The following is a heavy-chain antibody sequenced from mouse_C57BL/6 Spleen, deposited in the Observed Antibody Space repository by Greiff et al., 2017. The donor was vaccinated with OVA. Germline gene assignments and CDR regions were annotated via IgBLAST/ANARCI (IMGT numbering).Heavy chain of an antibody. D-gene: IGHD2-3*01. V-gene: IGHV1-76*01. Sequence: QVQLQQSGAELVRPGASVKLSCKASGYTFTDYYINWVKQRPGQGLEWIARIYPGSGNTYYNEKFKGKATLTAEKSSSTAYMQLSSLTSEDSAVYFCARDDGYYVGFFDYWGQGTTLTVSS. CDR3: ARDDGYYVGFFDY. CDR2: IYPGSGNT. CDR1: GYTFTDYY. J-gene: IGHJ2*01.